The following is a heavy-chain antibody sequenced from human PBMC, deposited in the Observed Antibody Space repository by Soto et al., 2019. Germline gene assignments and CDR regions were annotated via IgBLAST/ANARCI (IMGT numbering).Heavy chain of an antibody. CDR3: ATTGIAAYYYYYGMDV. V-gene: IGHV3-23*01. CDR1: GLTFSSYA. D-gene: IGHD6-13*01. Sequence: GGSLRLSCAASGLTFSSYAMSWVRQAPGKGLEWVSAISGSGGSTYYADSVKGRFTISRDNSKNTLYLQMNSLRAEDTAVYYCATTGIAAYYYYYGMDVWGQGTTVTVSS. J-gene: IGHJ6*02. CDR2: ISGSGGST.